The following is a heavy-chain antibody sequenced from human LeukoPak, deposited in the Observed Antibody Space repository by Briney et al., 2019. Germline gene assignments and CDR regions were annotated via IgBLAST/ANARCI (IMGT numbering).Heavy chain of an antibody. D-gene: IGHD6-13*01. V-gene: IGHV1-18*01. CDR1: GYTFTRYS. Sequence: ASVKVSCKASGYTFTRYSMNWVRQAPGQGLEWMGWISAYNGNTNYAQKLQGRVTMTTDTSTSTAYMELRSLRSDDTAVYYCARVEAAAGIPPYYYYMDVWGKGTTVTISS. CDR2: ISAYNGNT. CDR3: ARVEAAAGIPPYYYYMDV. J-gene: IGHJ6*03.